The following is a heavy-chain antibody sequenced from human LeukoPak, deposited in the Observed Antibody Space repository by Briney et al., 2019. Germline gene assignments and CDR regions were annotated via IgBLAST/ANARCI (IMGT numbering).Heavy chain of an antibody. V-gene: IGHV1-18*01. CDR2: ISAYNGNT. Sequence: GASVKVPCKASGYTFTSYGISWVRQAPGQGLEWMGWISAYNGNTNYAQKLQGRVTMTTDTSTSTAYMELRSLRSDDTAVYYCARAVVVVPAAIRVDYYYMDVWGKGTTVSVSS. CDR1: GYTFTSYG. CDR3: ARAVVVVPAAIRVDYYYMDV. D-gene: IGHD2-2*02. J-gene: IGHJ6*03.